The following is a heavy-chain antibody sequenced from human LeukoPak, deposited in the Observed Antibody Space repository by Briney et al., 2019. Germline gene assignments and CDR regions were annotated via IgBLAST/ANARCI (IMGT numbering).Heavy chain of an antibody. J-gene: IGHJ4*02. Sequence: SVKVSCKASGGRGSNSDISWIRQAPGQGLEWIGRIIPIFGTAKSTQKFQGRVTMTADKSTSTVYMEMRSLRSEDTAGYYCAILLYYDRSEHNSSKYFDSWGQGSLVTVSS. CDR1: GGRGSNSD. CDR2: IIPIFGTA. V-gene: IGHV1-69*06. D-gene: IGHD3-22*01. CDR3: AILLYYDRSEHNSSKYFDS.